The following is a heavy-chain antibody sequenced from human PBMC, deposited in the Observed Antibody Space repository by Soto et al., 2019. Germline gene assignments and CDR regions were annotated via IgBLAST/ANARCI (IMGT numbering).Heavy chain of an antibody. V-gene: IGHV3-9*01. J-gene: IGHJ2*01. CDR1: GFTFDDYA. D-gene: IGHD6-19*01. Sequence: EVQLVESGGGLVQPGRSLRLSCAASGFTFDDYAMHWVRQAPGKGLEWVSGISCNSGSIGYADSVKGRFTISRDNAKNSLYLQMNSLRAEDTALYYCAKDRYQWLVAGWYFDLWGRGTLVTVSS. CDR2: ISCNSGSI. CDR3: AKDRYQWLVAGWYFDL.